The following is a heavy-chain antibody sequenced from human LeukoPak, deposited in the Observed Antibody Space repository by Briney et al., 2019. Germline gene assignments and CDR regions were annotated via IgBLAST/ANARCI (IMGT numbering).Heavy chain of an antibody. Sequence: GGSLRLSCAGSGFTLKDYYLNWIRQAPGKGLEWVSYISGGSTYTNYANSVKGRFTISRDNARNSLFLQMNSLTAEDTAIYYCARSLISAVIGMDVWGHGTAVTVSS. CDR2: ISGGSTYT. V-gene: IGHV3-11*06. CDR3: ARSLISAVIGMDV. CDR1: GFTLKDYY. D-gene: IGHD3-3*01. J-gene: IGHJ6*02.